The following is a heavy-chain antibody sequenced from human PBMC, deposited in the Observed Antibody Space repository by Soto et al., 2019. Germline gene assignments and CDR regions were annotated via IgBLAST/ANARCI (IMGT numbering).Heavy chain of an antibody. CDR2: ISYDGSNK. J-gene: IGHJ6*02. CDR3: AKDLFGGNTGMVTAMAYYYYYGMDG. V-gene: IGHV3-30*18. Sequence: GGSLRLSCAASGFTFSSYGMHWVRQAPGKGLEWVAVISYDGSNKYYADSVKGRFTVSRDNSKNTLYLQMNSLRAEDTAVYYCAKDLFGGNTGMVTAMAYYYYYGMDGWGQGTTATV. D-gene: IGHD5-18*01. CDR1: GFTFSSYG.